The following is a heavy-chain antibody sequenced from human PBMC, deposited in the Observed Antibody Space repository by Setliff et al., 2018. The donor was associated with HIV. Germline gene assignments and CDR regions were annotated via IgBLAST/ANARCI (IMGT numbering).Heavy chain of an antibody. CDR2: NYPTDSDT. Sequence: GEPLKLSCRAFGYNFNTYWIDWVRQMPGKGLEWMGTNYPTDSDTKDNPSFQGRVSISADRSISTAYLQWSSLRASDTAIYYCAKAGGDSWGQGTLVTVSS. D-gene: IGHD3-10*01. J-gene: IGHJ5*01. V-gene: IGHV5-51*01. CDR3: AKAGGDS. CDR1: GYNFNTYW.